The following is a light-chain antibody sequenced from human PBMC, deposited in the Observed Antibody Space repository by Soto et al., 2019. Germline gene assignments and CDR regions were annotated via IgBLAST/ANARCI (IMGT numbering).Light chain of an antibody. Sequence: IQMTQSPSTLSASVGDRVSITCRASQRIRNELGWFQQRPGHAPTLLISGASTLASGVPARFSGRGSGTEFTLTISSLQPEDFATYYCLQDYDYLRTFGQGTKVDIK. J-gene: IGKJ1*01. CDR1: QRIRNE. CDR3: LQDYDYLRT. V-gene: IGKV1-6*01. CDR2: GAS.